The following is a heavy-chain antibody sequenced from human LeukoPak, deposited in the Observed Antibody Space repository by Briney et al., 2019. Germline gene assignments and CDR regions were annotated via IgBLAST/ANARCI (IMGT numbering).Heavy chain of an antibody. D-gene: IGHD5-12*01. Sequence: PGGSLRLSCAASGFTFSTYEMNWVRQAPGKGLEWVSYISSSGSTIYYANSVRGRFTISRDNAKNSLYLQMNSLRAEDTAVYYYAKDQKWLTITIDYWGQGTLVTVSS. V-gene: IGHV3-48*03. CDR3: AKDQKWLTITIDY. CDR2: ISSSGSTI. CDR1: GFTFSTYE. J-gene: IGHJ4*02.